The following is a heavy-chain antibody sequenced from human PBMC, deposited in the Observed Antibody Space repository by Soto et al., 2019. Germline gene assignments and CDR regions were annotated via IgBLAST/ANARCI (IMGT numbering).Heavy chain of an antibody. CDR1: GYSFTSYW. D-gene: IGHD3-3*01. J-gene: IGHJ6*02. V-gene: IGHV5-10-1*01. Sequence: GESLKISCNGSGYSFTSYWISWVRQMPGKGLEWMGRIDPSDSYTNYSPSFQGHVTISADKSISTAYLQWSSLKASDTAMYYCARLHYVTIFGVVYGMDVCGQGTTVTVS. CDR2: IDPSDSYT. CDR3: ARLHYVTIFGVVYGMDV.